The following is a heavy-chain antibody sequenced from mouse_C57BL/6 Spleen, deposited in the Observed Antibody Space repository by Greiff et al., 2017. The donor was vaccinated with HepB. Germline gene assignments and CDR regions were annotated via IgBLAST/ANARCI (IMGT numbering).Heavy chain of an antibody. CDR3: ARKGYDYEMYFDV. CDR2: INPNNGGT. CDR1: GYTFTDYY. V-gene: IGHV1-26*01. J-gene: IGHJ1*03. D-gene: IGHD2-4*01. Sequence: VQLQQSGPELVKPGASVKISCKASGYTFTDYYMNWVKQSHGKSLEWIGDINPNNGGTSYNQKFKGKATLTVDKSSSTAYMELRSLTSEDSAVYYCARKGYDYEMYFDVWGTGTTVTVSS.